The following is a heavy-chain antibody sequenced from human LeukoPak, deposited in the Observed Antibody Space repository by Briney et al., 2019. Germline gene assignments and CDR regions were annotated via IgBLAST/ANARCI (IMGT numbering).Heavy chain of an antibody. J-gene: IGHJ4*02. V-gene: IGHV3-23*01. Sequence: GGSLRLSCAASGFTFGSYAMYWVRQAPGKGLEWVAGIFGSGGSAHYADSAKGRFTISRDNSKNTVYLQINSLRAEDTAVYYCGKTTTGYSSGQKPAWPVDYWGQGTLVTVSS. CDR3: GKTTTGYSSGQKPAWPVDY. CDR2: IFGSGGSA. CDR1: GFTFGSYA. D-gene: IGHD6-19*01.